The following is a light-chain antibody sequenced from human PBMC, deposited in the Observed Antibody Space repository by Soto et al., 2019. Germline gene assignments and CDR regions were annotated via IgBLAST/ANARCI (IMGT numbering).Light chain of an antibody. J-gene: IGKJ1*01. V-gene: IGKV1-5*01. CDR3: QQYNSFSWT. CDR1: QSISSW. Sequence: DIQMTQSPSTLSASVGDRVTITCRASQSISSWLAWYQQKPGKAPKLLIYDASSLESGVPSRFSGSGSGTEFTLTICILQPDDFATYYSQQYNSFSWTIGQGTQVEIK. CDR2: DAS.